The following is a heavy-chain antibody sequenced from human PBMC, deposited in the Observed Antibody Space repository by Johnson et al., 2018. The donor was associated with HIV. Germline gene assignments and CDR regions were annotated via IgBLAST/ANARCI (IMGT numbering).Heavy chain of an antibody. J-gene: IGHJ3*02. V-gene: IGHV3-15*05. CDR3: ARAGSYYDSSGYYSDQGTQIRGAFDI. CDR2: IKSKTEGGTT. Sequence: VQLVESGGGLIKPGGSLRLSCAASGFTFSNAWMSWVRQGPGQGLEWVGRIKSKTEGGTTDYAAPVKGRFTISRDDSKNTLFLQMNSLTMDDTATYYCARAGSYYDSSGYYSDQGTQIRGAFDIWGQGTMVTVSS. CDR1: GFTFSNAW. D-gene: IGHD3-22*01.